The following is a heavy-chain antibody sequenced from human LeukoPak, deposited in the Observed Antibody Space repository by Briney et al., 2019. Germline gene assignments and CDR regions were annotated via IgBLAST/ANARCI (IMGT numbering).Heavy chain of an antibody. V-gene: IGHV4-34*01. CDR3: ASTGSYYNSVDY. J-gene: IGHJ4*02. D-gene: IGHD3-10*01. CDR1: GGSFSGYY. CDR2: INHSGST. Sequence: SETLSLTCAVYGGSFSGYYWSWIRQPPGKGLEWIGEINHSGSTNYNPSLKSRVTISVDRSKNQFSLKLSSVTAADTAVYYCASTGSYYNSVDYWGQGTLVTVSS.